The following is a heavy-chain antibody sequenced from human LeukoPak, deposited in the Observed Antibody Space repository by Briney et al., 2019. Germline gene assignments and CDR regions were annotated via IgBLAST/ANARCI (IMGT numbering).Heavy chain of an antibody. CDR3: ATPEFIGHSSGWPHYYYYGMDV. V-gene: IGHV1-3*01. J-gene: IGHJ6*02. D-gene: IGHD6-19*01. CDR1: GYTFTSYA. CDR2: INAGNGNT. Sequence: ASVKVSCKASGYTFTSYAMHWVRQAPGQRLEWMGWINAGNGNTKYSQKFQGRVTITRDTSASTAYMELSSLRSEDTAVYYCATPEFIGHSSGWPHYYYYGMDVWGQGTTVTVSS.